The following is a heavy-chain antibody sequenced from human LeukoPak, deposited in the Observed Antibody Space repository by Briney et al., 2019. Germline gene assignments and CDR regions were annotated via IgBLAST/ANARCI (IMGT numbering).Heavy chain of an antibody. Sequence: GAALQISSKGAGCAFTSYWIGWGRRMPGKRGVWMGMIYHGDCDTRYSPSFQGQVTISADKSISTSYLQWSSLKASDTAMYYCAREYGSAFDMWGQGTMVTVS. CDR2: IYHGDCDT. V-gene: IGHV5-51*01. J-gene: IGHJ3*02. CDR3: AREYGSAFDM. CDR1: GCAFTSYW. D-gene: IGHD3-10*01.